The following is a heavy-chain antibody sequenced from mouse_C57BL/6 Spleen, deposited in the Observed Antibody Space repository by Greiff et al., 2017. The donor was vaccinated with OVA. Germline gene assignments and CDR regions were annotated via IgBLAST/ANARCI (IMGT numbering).Heavy chain of an antibody. Sequence: EVKVVESGGGLVKPGGSLKLSCAASGFTFSDYGMHWVRQAPEKGLEWVAYISSGSSTIYYADTVKGRFTISRDNAKNTLFLQMTSLRSEDTAMYYCARNEVFDYWGQGTTLTVSS. CDR3: ARNEVFDY. V-gene: IGHV5-17*01. CDR2: ISSGSSTI. CDR1: GFTFSDYG. J-gene: IGHJ2*01.